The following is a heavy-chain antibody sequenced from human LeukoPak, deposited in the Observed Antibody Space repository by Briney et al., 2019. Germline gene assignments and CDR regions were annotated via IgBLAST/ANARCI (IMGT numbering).Heavy chain of an antibody. CDR1: GFTFSGYA. J-gene: IGHJ6*03. CDR3: ARSAGWNYDYYYYYMDV. D-gene: IGHD1-7*01. Sequence: GRSLRLSCAASGFTFSGYAMHWVRQAPGEGLEWVAVISYDGSNKYYADSVKGRFTISRDNSKNTLYLQMNSLRAEDTAVYYCARSAGWNYDYYYYYMDVWGKGTTVTVSS. CDR2: ISYDGSNK. V-gene: IGHV3-30-3*01.